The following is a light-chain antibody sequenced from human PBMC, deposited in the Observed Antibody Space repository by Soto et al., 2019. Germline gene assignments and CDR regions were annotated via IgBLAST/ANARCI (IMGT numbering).Light chain of an antibody. V-gene: IGLV2-23*02. CDR3: CSYAGSSTFIL. Sequence: QSALTQPASVSGSPGQSITISCTGTSSDVWTYNLVSWYQQHPDKAPKLMIYGVSERPSGVSNRFSGSKSGNMASLTISGLQAEDEADYYCCSYAGSSTFILFGGGTKVTVL. CDR1: SSDVWTYNL. CDR2: GVS. J-gene: IGLJ2*01.